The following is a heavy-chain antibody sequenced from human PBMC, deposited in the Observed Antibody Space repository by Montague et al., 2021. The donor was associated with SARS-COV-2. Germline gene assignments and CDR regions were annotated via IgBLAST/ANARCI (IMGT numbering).Heavy chain of an antibody. CDR2: IYYSGST. V-gene: IGHV4-31*03. D-gene: IGHD6-19*01. J-gene: IGHJ6*02. CDR1: GGTISSGDYY. Sequence: TLSLTCTVSGGTISSGDYYWSWIRQHPGKGLEWIGYIYYSGSTYYNPSLKSRVTISVDTSKNQFSLKLSSVTAADTAVYYCARGGSYSSGWYGVDYYYGMDVWGQGTRVTVSS. CDR3: ARGGSYSSGWYGVDYYYGMDV.